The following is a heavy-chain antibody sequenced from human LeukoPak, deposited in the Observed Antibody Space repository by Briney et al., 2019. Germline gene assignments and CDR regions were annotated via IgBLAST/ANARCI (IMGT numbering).Heavy chain of an antibody. Sequence: GGSLRLSCAASGFSFTNAWMSWVRQAPGKGLEWVGRIKSKTDGGTTGYAAPVKGRFTISRDESKNTLYLQMNSLKTEDTAVYYCTWLWAGANCHWGQGTLVTVSS. D-gene: IGHD4/OR15-4a*01. CDR3: TWLWAGANCH. CDR1: GFSFTNAW. CDR2: IKSKTDGGTT. V-gene: IGHV3-15*01. J-gene: IGHJ4*02.